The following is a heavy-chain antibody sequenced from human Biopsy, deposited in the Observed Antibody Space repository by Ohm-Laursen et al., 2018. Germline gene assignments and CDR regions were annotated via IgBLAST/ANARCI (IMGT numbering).Heavy chain of an antibody. CDR1: GVTFINYA. D-gene: IGHD1-26*01. Sequence: ESSVKVPCKASGVTFINYAISWVRQAPGQGLEWMGGIIPMFGTANYAQMFQGRVAISADESTSTSYMELSSLTTEDTAIYYCARGPHSGSHSCFDYWGRGTLVTVSS. V-gene: IGHV1-69*01. CDR2: IIPMFGTA. J-gene: IGHJ4*02. CDR3: ARGPHSGSHSCFDY.